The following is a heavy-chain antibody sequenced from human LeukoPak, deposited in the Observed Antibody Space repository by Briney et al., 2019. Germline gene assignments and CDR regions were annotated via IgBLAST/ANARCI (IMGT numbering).Heavy chain of an antibody. V-gene: IGHV4-59*01. D-gene: IGHD6-13*01. CDR3: ARKGAAAGLDY. CDR2: IYYSGST. CDR1: GGSISNYY. J-gene: IGHJ4*02. Sequence: PSETLSLTCTVSGGSISNYYWSWIRQPPGKGLEWIGYIYYSGSTNYNPSLKSRVTISVDTSKNQFSLKLSSVTAADTAVYYCARKGAAAGLDYWGQGTLVTVSS.